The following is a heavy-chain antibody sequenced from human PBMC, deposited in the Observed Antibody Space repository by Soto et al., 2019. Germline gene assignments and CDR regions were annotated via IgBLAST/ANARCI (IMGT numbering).Heavy chain of an antibody. Sequence: SETLSLTCTVSGDSISSSSSYWGWIRQPPGKGLEWIASIYYSGNTYYNPSLKSRVTMSVDSSKNQFSLKVSSVTAADTAVYYCARLSMIRGVLRWFDPWGQGTLVTVSS. CDR3: ARLSMIRGVLRWFDP. J-gene: IGHJ5*02. CDR2: IYYSGNT. V-gene: IGHV4-39*01. CDR1: GDSISSSSSY. D-gene: IGHD3-10*01.